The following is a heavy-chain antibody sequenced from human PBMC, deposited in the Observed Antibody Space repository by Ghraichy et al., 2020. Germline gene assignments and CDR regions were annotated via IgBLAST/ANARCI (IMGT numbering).Heavy chain of an antibody. CDR3: ATGPSSSLAY. J-gene: IGHJ4*02. CDR2: ISSSSSYI. V-gene: IGHV3-21*01. Sequence: GGSLRLSCAASGFTFSSYSMNWVRQAPGKGLEWVSSISSSSSYIYYADSVKGRFTISRDNAKNSLYLQMNSLRAEDTAVYYCATGPSSSLAYWGQGTLVTVSS. CDR1: GFTFSSYS. D-gene: IGHD6-13*01.